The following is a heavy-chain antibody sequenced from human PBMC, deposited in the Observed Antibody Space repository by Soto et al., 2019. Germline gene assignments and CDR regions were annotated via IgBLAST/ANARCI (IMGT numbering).Heavy chain of an antibody. CDR3: AKDSGLPDFGLVIHAFDI. J-gene: IGHJ3*02. CDR1: GFTLSNSY. V-gene: IGHV3-11*05. Sequence: QVQLVQSGGGLVKPGESLKLSCAVSGFTLSNSYMTWIRQAPGKGLEWVAYISGDSAYTNYIDSVRGRFTISRDNVKNSLYLQMNSLRAEDTAVYYCAKDSGLPDFGLVIHAFDIWGQGTMVTVSS. D-gene: IGHD3-3*01. CDR2: ISGDSAYT.